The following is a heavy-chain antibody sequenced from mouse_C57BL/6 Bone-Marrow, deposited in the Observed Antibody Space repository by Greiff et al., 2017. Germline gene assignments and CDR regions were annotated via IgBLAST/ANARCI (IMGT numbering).Heavy chain of an antibody. V-gene: IGHV1-64*01. D-gene: IGHD2-3*01. CDR1: GYTFTSYW. J-gene: IGHJ4*01. CDR3: ADGYSYYYYAMDY. CDR2: IHPNSGST. Sequence: QVQLKQPGAELVKPGASVKLSCKASGYTFTSYWMHWVKQRPGQGLEWIGMIHPNSGSTNYNEKFKSKATLTVDKSSSTAYMQLSSLTSEDSAVYYCADGYSYYYYAMDYWGQGTSVTVSS.